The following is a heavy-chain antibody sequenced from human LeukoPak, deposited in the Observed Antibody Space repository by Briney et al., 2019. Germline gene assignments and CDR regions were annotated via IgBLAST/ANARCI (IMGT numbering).Heavy chain of an antibody. CDR2: INISGDNT. Sequence: ASVKVSCKASGYTFTTYYMHWVRQAPGQGLEWMGVINISGDNTGYGRKFQGRITMTRDTSTSTVYMELSSLTSDDTAVYYCARDGDGYSNYWFDPWGQGTRVTVSS. CDR3: ARDGDGYSNYWFDP. D-gene: IGHD4-11*01. CDR1: GYTFTTYY. V-gene: IGHV1-46*01. J-gene: IGHJ5*02.